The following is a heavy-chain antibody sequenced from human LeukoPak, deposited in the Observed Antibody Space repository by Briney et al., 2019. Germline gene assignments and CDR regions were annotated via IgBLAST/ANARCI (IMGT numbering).Heavy chain of an antibody. CDR3: ARSDEDRYSSGWYYAFDI. CDR2: FFYSGST. CDR1: GGSISSGGNS. J-gene: IGHJ3*02. V-gene: IGHV4-30-4*07. D-gene: IGHD6-19*01. Sequence: PSETLSLTCAVSGGSISSGGNSWSWIRQPPGKGLEWTGYFFYSGSTYYNPSLKSRVTISVDTSKSQFSLKLSSVAAADTAVYYCARSDEDRYSSGWYYAFDIWGQGTMVTVSS.